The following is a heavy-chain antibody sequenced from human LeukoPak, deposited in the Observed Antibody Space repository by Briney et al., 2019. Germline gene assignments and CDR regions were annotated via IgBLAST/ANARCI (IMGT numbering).Heavy chain of an antibody. D-gene: IGHD6-13*01. CDR3: AAREVYSSSWFRYYYYGMEV. J-gene: IGHJ6*02. CDR2: INPNSGGT. Sequence: ASVKVSCKASGYTFTGYYMHWVRQAPGQGLEWMGRINPNSGGTNYAQKFQGRVTMTRDTSISTAYMELSRLRSDDTAVYYCAAREVYSSSWFRYYYYGMEVWGQGTTVTVSS. V-gene: IGHV1-2*06. CDR1: GYTFTGYY.